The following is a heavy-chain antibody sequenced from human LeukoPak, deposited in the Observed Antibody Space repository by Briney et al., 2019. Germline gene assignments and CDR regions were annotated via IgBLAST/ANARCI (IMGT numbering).Heavy chain of an antibody. V-gene: IGHV3-7*04. J-gene: IGHJ4*02. Sequence: GGSQRLSCAASGFTFSSYYMSWIRQAPGKGLEWVANMNQDGSEKYYVDSVRGRFTISRDHAKNSLCLQMDSVSAEDTAVYYCARVRVGTTNYFDYWGQGTLVTVSS. CDR2: MNQDGSEK. D-gene: IGHD1-26*01. CDR3: ARVRVGTTNYFDY. CDR1: GFTFSSYY.